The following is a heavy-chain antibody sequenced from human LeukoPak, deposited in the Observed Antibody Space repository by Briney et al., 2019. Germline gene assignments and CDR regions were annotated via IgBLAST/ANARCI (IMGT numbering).Heavy chain of an antibody. CDR2: IIPIFGTA. V-gene: IGHV1-69*01. Sequence: ASVKVSGKASGGTFSSYAIIWVRQAPGQGLEWMGGIIPIFGTANYAQKFQGRVTITADESTSTAYMELSSLRSEDTAVYYCARLPKDYSSSWYVDYWGQGTLVTVSS. CDR1: GGTFSSYA. CDR3: ARLPKDYSSSWYVDY. J-gene: IGHJ4*02. D-gene: IGHD6-13*01.